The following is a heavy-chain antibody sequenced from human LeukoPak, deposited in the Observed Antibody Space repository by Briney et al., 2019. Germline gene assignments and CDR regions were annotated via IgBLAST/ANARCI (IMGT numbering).Heavy chain of an antibody. CDR2: INTNTGNP. V-gene: IGHV7-4-1*02. CDR1: GYTFTSYA. CDR3: ARDSSPIDPYYYDSSGYYASYFDY. J-gene: IGHJ4*02. D-gene: IGHD3-22*01. Sequence: GASVKVSCKASGYTFTSYAMNWVRQAPGQGLEWMGWINTNTGNPTYAQGFTGRFVFSLDTSVSTAYLQISSLKAEDTAVYYCARDSSPIDPYYYDSSGYYASYFDYWGQGTLVTVSS.